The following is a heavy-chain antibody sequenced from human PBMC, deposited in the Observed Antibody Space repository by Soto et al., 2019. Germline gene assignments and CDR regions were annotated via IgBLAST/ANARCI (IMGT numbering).Heavy chain of an antibody. D-gene: IGHD5-12*01. Sequence: QVQLQESGPGLVKPSETLSLTCTVSGGSITIGGYYWSWIRQHPGKGLEWIGYIYYSGSTYYNPSLTSRLTISLDTAKNQFSLRLSSVTAADTAIYYCARDGRGYASFDYWGQGTLVTVSS. V-gene: IGHV4-31*03. CDR3: ARDGRGYASFDY. J-gene: IGHJ4*02. CDR1: GGSITIGGYY. CDR2: IYYSGST.